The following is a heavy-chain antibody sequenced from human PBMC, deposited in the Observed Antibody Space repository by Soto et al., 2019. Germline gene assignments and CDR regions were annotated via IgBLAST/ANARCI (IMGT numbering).Heavy chain of an antibody. CDR1: GYIFTTYS. CDR3: ARVRSSGREFDY. Sequence: QVQLVQSGAEMKRPGASVILSCKASGYIFTTYSIHWVRQTAGQGLEWMAKVDPRDGSTGYAQKFRGGVSMAGDTSTGTVSMEVSSLTSDDTATYYCARVRSSGREFDYWGQGTQVTVSS. V-gene: IGHV1-46*01. D-gene: IGHD6-25*01. J-gene: IGHJ4*02. CDR2: VDPRDGST.